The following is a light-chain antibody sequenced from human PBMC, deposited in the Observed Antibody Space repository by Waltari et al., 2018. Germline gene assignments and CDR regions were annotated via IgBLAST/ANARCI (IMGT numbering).Light chain of an antibody. CDR1: TSNIGSTS. CDR2: RND. CDR3: AAWDDSLSGVL. Sequence: QSVLTQPPSASGTPGQRVTISCSGSTSNIGSTSVYWYQKFPGTTPKLLIYRNDQRPSGVPDRFSGSKSGTSASLAISGLRSEDEADYYCAAWDDSLSGVLFGGGTKLTVL. J-gene: IGLJ2*01. V-gene: IGLV1-47*01.